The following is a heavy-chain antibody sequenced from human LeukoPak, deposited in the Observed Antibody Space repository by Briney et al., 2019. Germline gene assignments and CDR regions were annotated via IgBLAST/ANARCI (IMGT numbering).Heavy chain of an antibody. CDR3: ARVLKLYCGGDCNYFDY. Sequence: GGSLRLSCAASGFTFSDYYMSWIRQAPGKGLEWVSYISSSSSYTNYADSVKGRFTISRHNAKNSLYLQMNSLRAEDTAVYYCARVLKLYCGGDCNYFDYWGQGTLVTVSS. V-gene: IGHV3-11*05. CDR1: GFTFSDYY. D-gene: IGHD2-21*02. CDR2: ISSSSSYT. J-gene: IGHJ4*02.